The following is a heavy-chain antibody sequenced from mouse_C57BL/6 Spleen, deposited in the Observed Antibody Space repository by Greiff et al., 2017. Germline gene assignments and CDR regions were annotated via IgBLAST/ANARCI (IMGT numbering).Heavy chain of an antibody. CDR3: ARHHYYGSSYDAMDY. J-gene: IGHJ4*01. D-gene: IGHD1-1*01. Sequence: EVQVVESGGGLVKPGGSLKLSCAASGFTFRSYTMSWVRQTPEKRLEWVATISGGGGNTYYPDSVKGRFTISRDNAKNTLYLQMSSLRSEDTALYYCARHHYYGSSYDAMDYWGQGTSVTVSS. CDR1: GFTFRSYT. V-gene: IGHV5-9*01. CDR2: ISGGGGNT.